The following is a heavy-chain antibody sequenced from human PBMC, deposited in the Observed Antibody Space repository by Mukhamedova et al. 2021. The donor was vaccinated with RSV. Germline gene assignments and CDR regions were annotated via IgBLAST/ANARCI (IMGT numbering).Heavy chain of an antibody. CDR3: ARASGARTHCGNDCSFPSWIDS. V-gene: IGHV4-61*02. D-gene: IGHD2-21*02. J-gene: IGHJ5*01. CDR2: VYINGRT. Sequence: SWIRQPAGKGLEWIGRVYINGRTNYNPSLKRRVTIFLVTSKNQFSLRLSSVTPADTAAYYCARASGARTHCGNDCSFPSWIDS.